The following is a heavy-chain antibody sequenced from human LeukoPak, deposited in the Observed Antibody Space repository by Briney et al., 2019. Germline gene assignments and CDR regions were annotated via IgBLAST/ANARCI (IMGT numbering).Heavy chain of an antibody. D-gene: IGHD2-15*01. CDR2: IYDSGST. V-gene: IGHV4-39*07. Sequence: PSETLSLTCTVSGGSIRSSYYYWGWIRQPPGKGLEWIGSIYDSGSTYYNPSLKSRVTISVDTSKNQFSLKLSSVTAADTAVYYCARRDGGAYGLDVWGQGTTVTVSS. J-gene: IGHJ6*02. CDR3: ARRDGGAYGLDV. CDR1: GGSIRSSYYY.